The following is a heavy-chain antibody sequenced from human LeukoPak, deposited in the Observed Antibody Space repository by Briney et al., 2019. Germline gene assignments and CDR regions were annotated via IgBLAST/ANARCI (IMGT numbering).Heavy chain of an antibody. J-gene: IGHJ3*02. CDR1: GGTFSSYA. V-gene: IGHV1-69*13. D-gene: IGHD2-2*01. CDR3: ARPRYCSSTSCPDAFDI. CDR2: INPIFGTA. Sequence: SVKVSCKASGGTFSSYAISWVRQAPGQGLEWMGGINPIFGTANYAQKFQGRVTITADESTSTAYMELSSLRSEDTAVYYCARPRYCSSTSCPDAFDIWGQGTMVTVSS.